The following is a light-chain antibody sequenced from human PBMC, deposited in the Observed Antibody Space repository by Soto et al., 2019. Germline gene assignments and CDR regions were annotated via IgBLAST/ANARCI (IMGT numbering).Light chain of an antibody. V-gene: IGLV1-51*01. CDR1: SSNIGNNY. Sequence: SVLTQPPSMSAAPGQKVTISCSGSSSNIGNNYVSWYQQLPGTAPKRLIYDNNKRPSGIPDRFSGSKSGTSATLGITGLQTGDEADYYGGTWDSSLSAFYVFGTRTKVTVL. J-gene: IGLJ1*01. CDR3: GTWDSSLSAFYV. CDR2: DNN.